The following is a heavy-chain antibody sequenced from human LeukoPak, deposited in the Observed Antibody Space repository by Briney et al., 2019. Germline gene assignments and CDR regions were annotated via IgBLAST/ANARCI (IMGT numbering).Heavy chain of an antibody. CDR3: SRGGGSGRYYFDY. CDR1: GSTFGDYG. V-gene: IGHV3-49*03. Sequence: RSLRTSCTSSGSTFGDYGLSWFRQAPGEGAGWVGFIGNKAYSGSTKYAASLKGRFIISRDDSKSIAYLPMNSLNTEGTAVYYCSRGGGSGRYYFDYWGQGAPVTVSA. J-gene: IGHJ4*02. D-gene: IGHD6-19*01. CDR2: IGNKAYSGST.